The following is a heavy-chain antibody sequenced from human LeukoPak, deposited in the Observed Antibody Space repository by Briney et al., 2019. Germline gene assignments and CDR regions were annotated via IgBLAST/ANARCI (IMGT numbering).Heavy chain of an antibody. Sequence: GASVKVTCKASGYTFTSYYMHWVRQAPGQGLDWMGIMNPSGGSTSYAQKFQGRVAMTRDTSTSTVYMELSSLRSEDTAVYYCAREWDEAAAAHVVYYFDYWGQGTLVTVSS. V-gene: IGHV1-46*01. J-gene: IGHJ4*02. D-gene: IGHD6-13*01. CDR3: AREWDEAAAAHVVYYFDY. CDR1: GYTFTSYY. CDR2: MNPSGGST.